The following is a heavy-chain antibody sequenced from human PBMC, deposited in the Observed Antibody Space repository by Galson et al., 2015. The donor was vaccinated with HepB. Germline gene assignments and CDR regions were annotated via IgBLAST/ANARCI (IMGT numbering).Heavy chain of an antibody. CDR1: GFTVSGSY. CDR3: AGRTSWGGFDY. V-gene: IGHV3-53*01. J-gene: IGHJ4*02. Sequence: SLRLSCAASGFTVSGSYMSWVRQAPGKGLEWVSLIYSGGDTYYADSVKGRFTISRDNAKNTVYLQMNSLRADDTAVYYCAGRTSWGGFDYWGQGTLVTVSS. D-gene: IGHD3-16*01. CDR2: IYSGGDT.